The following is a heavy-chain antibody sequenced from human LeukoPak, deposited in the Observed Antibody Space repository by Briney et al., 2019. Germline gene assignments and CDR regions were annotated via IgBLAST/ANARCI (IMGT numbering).Heavy chain of an antibody. CDR2: ISYDGSNK. CDR3: AKLAVTTCMDV. CDR1: GFTFSSYG. V-gene: IGHV3-30*18. J-gene: IGHJ6*02. Sequence: GGSLRLSCAASGFTFSSYGMHWVRQAPGKGLEWGAVISYDGSNKYYADSVKGRFTISRDNSKNTLYLQMNSLRAEDTAVYYCAKLAVTTCMDVWGQGTAVTVSS. D-gene: IGHD4-17*01.